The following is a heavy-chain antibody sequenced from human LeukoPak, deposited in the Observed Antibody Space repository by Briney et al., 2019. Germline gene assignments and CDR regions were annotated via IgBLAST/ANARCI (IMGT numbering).Heavy chain of an antibody. J-gene: IGHJ3*02. Sequence: SETLSLTCAVFGGSISSSAWWTWVRQSPGKGLEWIGEINDRGTINYNPSLQRRVSISVDKSKNEFSLILNSVTAADTAVYYCARDLYSSRTNDAFVIWGQGTMVTVSS. CDR3: ARDLYSSRTNDAFVI. V-gene: IGHV4-4*02. CDR2: INDRGTI. D-gene: IGHD6-13*01. CDR1: GGSISSSAW.